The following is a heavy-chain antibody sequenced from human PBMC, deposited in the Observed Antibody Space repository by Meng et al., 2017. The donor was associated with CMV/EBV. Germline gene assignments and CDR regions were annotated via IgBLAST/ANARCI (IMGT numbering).Heavy chain of an antibody. CDR2: IYSGGST. CDR3: AREAAAGTWYFDL. J-gene: IGHJ2*01. CDR1: GFTFSSNY. Sequence: GGSLRLSCAASGFTFSSNYMSWVRQAPGKGLEWVSVIYSGGSTYYADSVKGRFTISRDNSKNTLYLQMNSLRAEDTAVYYCAREAAAGTWYFDLWGRGTLVTVSS. D-gene: IGHD6-13*01. V-gene: IGHV3-53*01.